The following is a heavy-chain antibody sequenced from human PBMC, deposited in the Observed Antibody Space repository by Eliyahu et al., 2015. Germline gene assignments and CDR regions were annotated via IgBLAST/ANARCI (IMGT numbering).Heavy chain of an antibody. V-gene: IGHV1-8*01. CDR3: ARAMTIDNWYFDL. CDR1: GYTFTDYX. Sequence: QEELVQSGAEVKKPGASVKVSXQASGYTFTDYXINXXRQAPGQGXEWLGWMNPNTGNTGYAQNLQAIVTMTRDTSISTAFLEVSSLTYEDTAVYFCARAMTIDNWYFDLWGRGTLVTVSS. D-gene: IGHD4/OR15-4a*01. CDR2: MNPNTGNT. J-gene: IGHJ2*01.